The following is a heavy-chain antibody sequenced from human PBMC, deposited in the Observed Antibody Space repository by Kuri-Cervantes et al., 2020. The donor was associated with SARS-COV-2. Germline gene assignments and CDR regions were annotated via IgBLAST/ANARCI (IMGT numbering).Heavy chain of an antibody. D-gene: IGHD2-2*01. CDR2: IRYDGSNK. CDR3: ARAYCSSTSCFKYFDY. Sequence: GGSLRLSCAASGFTFSSYGMHWVRQAPGKGLKWVAFIRYDGSNKYYADSVKGRFTISRDNSKNTLYLQMNSLRAEDMALYYCARAYCSSTSCFKYFDYWGQGTLVTVSS. J-gene: IGHJ4*02. CDR1: GFTFSSYG. V-gene: IGHV3-30*02.